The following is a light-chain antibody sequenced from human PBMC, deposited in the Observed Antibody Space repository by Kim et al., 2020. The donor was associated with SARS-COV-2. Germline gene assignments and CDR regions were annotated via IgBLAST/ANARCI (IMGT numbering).Light chain of an antibody. V-gene: IGLV3-1*01. CDR1: KLGDKY. Sequence: YELTLPPSVSVSPGQTASITCSGDKLGDKYACWYQQKPGQSPVLVIYQDSKRPSGIPERFSGSNSGNTATLTISGTQAMDEADYYCQAWDSSTVVFGTG. CDR3: QAWDSSTVV. CDR2: QDS. J-gene: IGLJ1*01.